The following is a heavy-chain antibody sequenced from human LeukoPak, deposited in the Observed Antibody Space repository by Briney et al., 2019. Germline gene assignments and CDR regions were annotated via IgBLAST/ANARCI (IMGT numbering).Heavy chain of an antibody. D-gene: IGHD2-15*01. Sequence: SETLSLTCAVSGGSISSSNWWSWVRPPPGKGLEWIGEVYHSGSTNYNPSLKSRVTISVDKSTNQFSLKLSSVTAADTAVYYCARDGGYCSGGSCYSRWFDPWGQGTLVTVSS. CDR1: GGSISSSNW. J-gene: IGHJ5*02. CDR2: VYHSGST. V-gene: IGHV4-4*02. CDR3: ARDGGYCSGGSCYSRWFDP.